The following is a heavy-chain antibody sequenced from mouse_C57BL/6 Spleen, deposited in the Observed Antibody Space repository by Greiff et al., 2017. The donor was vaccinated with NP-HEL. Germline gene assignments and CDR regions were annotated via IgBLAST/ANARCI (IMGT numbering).Heavy chain of an antibody. CDR3: ARDYYYGSSSAWFAY. V-gene: IGHV1-75*01. J-gene: IGHJ3*01. D-gene: IGHD1-1*01. CDR2: ICPGSGST. Sequence: QVQLKQSGPELVKPGASVKISCKASGYTFTDYYINWVKQRPGQGLEWIGWICPGSGSTYYNEKFKGKSTLTVDKSSSTAYMLLSSLTSEDSAVYFCARDYYYGSSSAWFAYWGQGTLVTVSA. CDR1: GYTFTDYY.